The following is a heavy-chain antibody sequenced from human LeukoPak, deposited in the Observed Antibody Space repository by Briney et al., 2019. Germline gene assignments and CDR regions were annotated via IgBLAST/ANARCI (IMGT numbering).Heavy chain of an antibody. J-gene: IGHJ4*02. CDR3: ARGGPVGNYDSSGYYLH. D-gene: IGHD3-22*01. CDR2: IDPRGGST. V-gene: IGHV1-46*01. CDR1: GYIFTSYY. Sequence: GASVKVSCKESGYIFTSYYIHWVRRAPGQGLEWMGIIDPRGGSTTYAQKFQGSVTMTRDASTNTVYMELSSLRSDDTAVYYCARGGPVGNYDSSGYYLHWGQGTLVTVSS.